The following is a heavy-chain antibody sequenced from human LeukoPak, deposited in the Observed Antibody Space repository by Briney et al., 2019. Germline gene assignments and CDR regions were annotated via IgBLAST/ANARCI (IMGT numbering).Heavy chain of an antibody. Sequence: GASLRLSCAASGFTFSNYAMSWVRQAPGKGLEWVSAITGGGSGIYYADSMKSRFTISRDNSKNTLYLQINSLRAEDTAVYYCAKWGDYDVLTGYYVADYWGQGTLVTVSS. J-gene: IGHJ4*02. CDR2: ITGGGSGI. CDR3: AKWGDYDVLTGYYVADY. D-gene: IGHD3-9*01. V-gene: IGHV3-23*01. CDR1: GFTFSNYA.